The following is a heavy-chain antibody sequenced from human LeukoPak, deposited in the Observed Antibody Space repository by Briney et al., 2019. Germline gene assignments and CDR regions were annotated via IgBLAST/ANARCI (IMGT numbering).Heavy chain of an antibody. J-gene: IGHJ5*02. CDR3: ARTLVRGVIKKSIWFGP. CDR1: GGSISSYY. Sequence: PSETLSLTCSFSGGSISSYYWSWIRQPPGKGLEWIGNVFYTGITNYNPSLKSQVNISIDTSESQVSLRLNDVTAADTAVYYCARTLVRGVIKKSIWFGPWGQGTLVSVSS. D-gene: IGHD3-10*01. CDR2: VFYTGIT. V-gene: IGHV4-59*01.